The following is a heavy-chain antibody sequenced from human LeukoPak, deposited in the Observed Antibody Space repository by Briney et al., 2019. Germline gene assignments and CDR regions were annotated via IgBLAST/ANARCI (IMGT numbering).Heavy chain of an antibody. CDR1: GFTFSSYG. Sequence: GGSLRLSCAASGFTFSSYGMHWVRQAPGKGLEWVAVISYDGSNKYYADSVKGRFTISRDNSKNTLYLQMNSLRAEDTAVYYCAKDLRWGYSYGYPLDYWGQGTLVAVSS. CDR3: AKDLRWGYSYGYPLDY. V-gene: IGHV3-30*18. J-gene: IGHJ4*02. CDR2: ISYDGSNK. D-gene: IGHD5-18*01.